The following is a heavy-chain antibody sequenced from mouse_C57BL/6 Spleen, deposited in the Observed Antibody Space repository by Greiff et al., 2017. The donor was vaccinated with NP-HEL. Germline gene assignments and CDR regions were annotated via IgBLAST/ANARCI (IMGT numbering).Heavy chain of an antibody. CDR1: GYTFTDYE. D-gene: IGHD1-1*01. Sequence: QVQLQQSGAELVRPGASVTLSCKASGYTFTDYEMHWVKQTPVHGLEWIGAIDPETGGTAYNQKFKGKAILTADKSSSTAYMELRSLTSEDSAVYYCTRPTVYAMDYWGQGTSVTVSS. J-gene: IGHJ4*01. V-gene: IGHV1-15*01. CDR2: IDPETGGT. CDR3: TRPTVYAMDY.